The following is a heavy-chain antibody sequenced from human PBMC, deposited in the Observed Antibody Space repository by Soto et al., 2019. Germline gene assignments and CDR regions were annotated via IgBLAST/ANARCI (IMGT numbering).Heavy chain of an antibody. CDR3: ARLHYTVVTAIDV. CDR2: VSYSGRT. CDR1: GGSINNYY. J-gene: IGHJ3*01. D-gene: IGHD4-17*01. Sequence: SETLSLTCTVSGGSINNYYWNWIRQPPGKGLEWIGYVSYSGRTNYNPSLKSRVNMLVDKSKNQFSLNLTSVTAADTAVYYCARLHYTVVTAIDVWGQRTMVTASS. V-gene: IGHV4-59*03.